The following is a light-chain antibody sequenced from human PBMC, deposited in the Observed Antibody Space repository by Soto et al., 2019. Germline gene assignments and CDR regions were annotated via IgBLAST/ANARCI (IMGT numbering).Light chain of an antibody. Sequence: QLVLTQPPSASATPGQRVIISCSGSRSNIGTNSVYWYQQFPGTAPRLLIYKNNQRPSGVPDRFSGSKSGTSASLAISGLRPEDEADYFCAAWDDTLRGEVMFGGGTKLTVL. J-gene: IGLJ3*02. CDR3: AAWDDTLRGEVM. V-gene: IGLV1-47*01. CDR1: RSNIGTNS. CDR2: KNN.